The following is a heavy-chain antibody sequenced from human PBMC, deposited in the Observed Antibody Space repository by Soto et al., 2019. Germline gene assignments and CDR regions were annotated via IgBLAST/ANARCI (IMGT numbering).Heavy chain of an antibody. CDR2: ISSSGTGI. CDR1: GFTFRDYY. J-gene: IGHJ3*02. V-gene: IGHV3-11*01. D-gene: IGHD2-15*01. Sequence: VQLLESGGGLVQPGGSLRLSCAASGFTFRDYYMTWIRQAPGKGLEWVSYISSSGTGIYYADSVKGRFTISRDNAKNSLYLQMSSLRAEDTAVYYCARAYSDAFDIWGQGTMVTVSS. CDR3: ARAYSDAFDI.